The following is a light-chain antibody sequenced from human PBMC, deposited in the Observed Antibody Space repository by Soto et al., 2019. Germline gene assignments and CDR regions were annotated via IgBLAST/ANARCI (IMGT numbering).Light chain of an antibody. Sequence: EIMLTQSPGTLSLSTGERATLSCRASQSVINYLAWYQQRPGQAPRLLIYGASTRATGIPARFSGSGSGTDSTLTIDRLQSDDFATYYCQHSSSDLITFGQGTRLEIK. J-gene: IGKJ5*01. CDR3: QHSSSDLIT. CDR1: QSVINY. V-gene: IGKV3-15*01. CDR2: GAS.